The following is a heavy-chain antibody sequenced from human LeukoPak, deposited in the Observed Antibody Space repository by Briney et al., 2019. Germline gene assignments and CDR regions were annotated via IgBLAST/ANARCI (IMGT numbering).Heavy chain of an antibody. CDR3: AKDRALPRSDARYFFDF. V-gene: IGHV3-33*06. J-gene: IGHJ4*02. Sequence: PGGSLRLSCAASGFVFSTYDMHWVRQAPGKGLEWVAVIWFDGRYEYYADSVKGRFTISRDNSRNTMYLQMNSLRDDDTAIYYCAKDRALPRSDARYFFDFWGQGTLVTVSS. CDR2: IWFDGRYE. CDR1: GFVFSTYD. D-gene: IGHD1-14*01.